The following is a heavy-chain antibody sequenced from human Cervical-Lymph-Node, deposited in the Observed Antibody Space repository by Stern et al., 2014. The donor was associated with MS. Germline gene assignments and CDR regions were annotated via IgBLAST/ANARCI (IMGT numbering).Heavy chain of an antibody. V-gene: IGHV1-18*01. J-gene: IGHJ1*01. CDR2: ISAYNGNT. Sequence: QVQLGQSGAEVKKPGASVKVSCKASGYTFTNYGITWVRQAPGQGLEWIGWISAYNGNTNYAQKLQGRVTMTTDTSTSTAYMELRTLRSDDTAVYYCAREEDGDNWYFQHWGQGTLVTVSS. CDR1: GYTFTNYG. D-gene: IGHD4-17*01. CDR3: AREEDGDNWYFQH.